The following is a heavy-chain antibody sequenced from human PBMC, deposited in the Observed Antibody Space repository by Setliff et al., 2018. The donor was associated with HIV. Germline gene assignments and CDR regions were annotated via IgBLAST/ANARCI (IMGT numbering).Heavy chain of an antibody. CDR2: IYYSGST. D-gene: IGHD3-3*01. CDR1: GGSISSHY. V-gene: IGHV4-59*11. Sequence: PSETLSLTCTVSGGSISSHYWNWIRQPPKKGLEWIGSIYYSGSTNYNPSLTSRVTISVDTSKNQFSLNLTSVTAADTAVYYCARSKTFYDFWGGYYTHGAFKIWGLGTMVTVSS. CDR3: ARSKTFYDFWGGYYTHGAFKI. J-gene: IGHJ3*02.